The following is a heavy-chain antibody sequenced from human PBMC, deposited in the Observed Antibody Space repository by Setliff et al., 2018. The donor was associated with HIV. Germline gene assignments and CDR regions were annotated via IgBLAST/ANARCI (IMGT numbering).Heavy chain of an antibody. CDR1: GFTVSSNY. D-gene: IGHD3-3*01. J-gene: IGHJ4*02. Sequence: GGSLRLSCAASGFTVSSNYMSWVRQAPGKGLEWVSVIYSGGSTYYADSVKGRFTISRDNSKNTLYLQMNSLRAEDTAEYYCARFYDFWSGYQDYWGQGTLVTVSS. CDR2: IYSGGST. V-gene: IGHV3-53*01. CDR3: ARFYDFWSGYQDY.